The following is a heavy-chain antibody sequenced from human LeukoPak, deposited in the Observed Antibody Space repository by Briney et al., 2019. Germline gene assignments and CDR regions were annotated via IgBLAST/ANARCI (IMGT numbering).Heavy chain of an antibody. J-gene: IGHJ4*02. V-gene: IGHV3-9*01. CDR2: ISWNSGGI. CDR1: GFTFDDYA. Sequence: GRSLRLSCAASGFTFDDYAMHWVRQAPGKGLEWVSGISWNSGGIGYADSVKGRFTISRDNAKNSLYLQMNSLRAEDTALYYCAKVHSSGWYMFNDWGQGTLVTVSS. D-gene: IGHD6-19*01. CDR3: AKVHSSGWYMFND.